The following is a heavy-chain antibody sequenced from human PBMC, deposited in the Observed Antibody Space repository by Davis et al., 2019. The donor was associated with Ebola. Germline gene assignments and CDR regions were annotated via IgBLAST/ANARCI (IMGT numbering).Heavy chain of an antibody. Sequence: ASVKVSCKASGGTFSSYAISWVRQAPGQGLEWMGWISAYNGNTNYAQKLQGRVTMTTDTSTSTAYMELRSLRSDDTAVYYCARDYSSGWYYYYGMDVWGQGTTVTVSS. J-gene: IGHJ6*02. CDR3: ARDYSSGWYYYYGMDV. CDR1: GGTFSSYA. D-gene: IGHD6-19*01. V-gene: IGHV1-18*01. CDR2: ISAYNGNT.